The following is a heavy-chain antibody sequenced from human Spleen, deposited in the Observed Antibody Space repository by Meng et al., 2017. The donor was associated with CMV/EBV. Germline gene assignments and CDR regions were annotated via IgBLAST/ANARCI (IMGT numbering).Heavy chain of an antibody. D-gene: IGHD6-13*01. CDR1: GGSISSGGYY. Sequence: SETLSLTCTVSGGSISSGGYYWSWIRQHPGMGLEWIGYIYYSGSTNYNPSLKSRVTMSLDTSKNQFSLKLSSVAAADTAVYYCARDGIAAAGLDYWGQGTLVTVSS. CDR3: ARDGIAAAGLDY. V-gene: IGHV4-31*03. J-gene: IGHJ4*02. CDR2: IYYSGST.